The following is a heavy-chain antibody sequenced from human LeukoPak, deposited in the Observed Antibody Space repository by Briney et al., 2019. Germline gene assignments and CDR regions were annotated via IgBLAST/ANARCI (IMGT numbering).Heavy chain of an antibody. CDR2: IILIFGTT. J-gene: IGHJ3*01. Sequence: ASVKVSCKASGGTFTSYAISWVRQAPGQGLEWMGGIILIFGTTNYAQKFQGRVTITTDESTDTAYMELSSLRSEDTAVYYCATSPIAVAGGRPAFGLWGQGTTVTVSS. D-gene: IGHD6-19*01. CDR3: ATSPIAVAGGRPAFGL. CDR1: GGTFTSYA. V-gene: IGHV1-69*05.